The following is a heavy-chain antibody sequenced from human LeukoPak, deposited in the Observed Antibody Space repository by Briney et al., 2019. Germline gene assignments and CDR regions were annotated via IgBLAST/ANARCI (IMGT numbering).Heavy chain of an antibody. D-gene: IGHD2-2*03. J-gene: IGHJ4*01. CDR1: GFTFSNAW. CDR3: TTDGYCSSTSCYEYFDY. V-gene: IGHV3-15*01. Sequence: GGSLRLSCAASGFTFSNAWMSWVRQAPGKGLEWVGRIKSKTDGGTTDYAAPVKGRFTISRDDSKNTLYLQMNSLKTEDSAVYYCTTDGYCSSTSCYEYFDYWGHGTLVTVSS. CDR2: IKSKTDGGTT.